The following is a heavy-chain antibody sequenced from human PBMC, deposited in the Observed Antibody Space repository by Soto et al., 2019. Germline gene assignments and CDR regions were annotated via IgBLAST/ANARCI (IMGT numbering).Heavy chain of an antibody. Sequence: QVQLVESGGGVVQPGRSLRLSCAASGFTFSSYGMHWVRQAPGKGLEWVAVIWYDGSNKYYADSVKGRFTISRDNSKNALYLQMNSLSAEDTAVYYCARDSGFLEWLSYGMDVWGQGTTVTVSS. V-gene: IGHV3-33*01. CDR1: GFTFSSYG. J-gene: IGHJ6*02. CDR2: IWYDGSNK. CDR3: ARDSGFLEWLSYGMDV. D-gene: IGHD3-3*01.